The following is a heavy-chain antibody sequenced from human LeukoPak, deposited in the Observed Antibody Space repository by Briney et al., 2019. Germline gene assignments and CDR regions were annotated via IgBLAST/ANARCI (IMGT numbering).Heavy chain of an antibody. D-gene: IGHD4-17*01. J-gene: IGHJ4*02. CDR2: INPNSGGT. Sequence: GASVKVSCKASGGTFSSYAIRWVRQAPGQGLEWMGWINPNSGGTNYAQKFQGRVTMTRDTSISTAYMELSRLRSDDTAVYYCASPAILRDYGEYYFDYWGQGTLVTVSS. CDR1: GGTFSSYA. CDR3: ASPAILRDYGEYYFDY. V-gene: IGHV1-2*02.